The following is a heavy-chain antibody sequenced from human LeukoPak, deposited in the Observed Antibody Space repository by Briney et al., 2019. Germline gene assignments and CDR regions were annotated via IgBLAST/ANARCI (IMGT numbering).Heavy chain of an antibody. D-gene: IGHD4-17*01. Sequence: GGSLRLSCAASGFTFDHYAMSWVRQAPGKGLEWVSTISGSGASTYYADSLRGRFTIMRDNSQNTLYLHIKNLRAEDSALYYCAREDYGDYAHYYMDVWGKGTTVTVSS. V-gene: IGHV3-23*01. J-gene: IGHJ6*03. CDR1: GFTFDHYA. CDR2: ISGSGAST. CDR3: AREDYGDYAHYYMDV.